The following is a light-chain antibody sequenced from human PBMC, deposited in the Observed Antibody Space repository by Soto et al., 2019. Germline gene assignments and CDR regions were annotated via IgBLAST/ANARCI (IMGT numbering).Light chain of an antibody. CDR1: QSVGND. CDR2: GTS. V-gene: IGKV3-15*01. CDR3: QQYDNWPLT. J-gene: IGKJ4*01. Sequence: EIVMTQSPATLSVSPGERATLSCRASQSVGNDLAWYQQKPGQAPRLLIHGTSTRATGVPARFSGSGSGTDFTLTISSLQSEDFAVYYCQQYDNWPLTFGGGTKVDIK.